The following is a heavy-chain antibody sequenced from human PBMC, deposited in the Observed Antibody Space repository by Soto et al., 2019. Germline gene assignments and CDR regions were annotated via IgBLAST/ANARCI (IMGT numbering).Heavy chain of an antibody. V-gene: IGHV4-39*01. J-gene: IGHJ4*02. Sequence: SETLSLTCTVSGGSISSSSYYWGWIRQPPGKGLEWIGSIYYSGSTYYNPSLKSRVTISVDTSKNQFSLKLSSVTAADTAVYYCARQRDIMGFWSGYYPEFDEWGQGTLVTVSS. D-gene: IGHD3-3*01. CDR1: GGSISSSSYY. CDR2: IYYSGST. CDR3: ARQRDIMGFWSGYYPEFDE.